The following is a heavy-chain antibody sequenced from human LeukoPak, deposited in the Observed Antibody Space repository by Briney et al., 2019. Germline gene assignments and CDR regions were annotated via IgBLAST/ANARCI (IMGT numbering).Heavy chain of an antibody. CDR2: ISAYNGNT. J-gene: IGHJ6*02. V-gene: IGHV1-18*01. D-gene: IGHD2-2*01. CDR3: ASASSPYYYYGMDV. Sequence: ASVKVSCKASGYTFTSYGISWVRQAAGQGLEWMGWISAYNGNTNYAQKLQGRVTMTTDTSTSTAYMELRSLRSDDTAVYYCASASSPYYYYGMDVWGQGTTVTVSS. CDR1: GYTFTSYG.